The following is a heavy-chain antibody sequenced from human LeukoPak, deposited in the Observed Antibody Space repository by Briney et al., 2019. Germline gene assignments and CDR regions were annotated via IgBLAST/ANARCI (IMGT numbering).Heavy chain of an antibody. V-gene: IGHV3-23*01. J-gene: IGHJ4*02. CDR3: ARLSGTFGTSSRILDY. D-gene: IGHD1-1*01. CDR2: ISGSADNT. CDR1: GFTFITYA. Sequence: GGSLRLSCAASGFTFITYAMAWVRQVPGKGLEGVSSISGSADNTYYADSVKGRLTISRDNSKNTLFLQMNGLRADDTAVYFCARLSGTFGTSSRILDYWGQGALVTVSS.